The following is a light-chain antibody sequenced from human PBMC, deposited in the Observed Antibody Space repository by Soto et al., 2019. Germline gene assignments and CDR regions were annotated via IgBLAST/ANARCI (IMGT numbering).Light chain of an antibody. V-gene: IGKV3-15*01. Sequence: EVVLTQSPVTLSVSPGERATLSCRASQSVSNNLAWYQQQPGHAPRLLIYGASTGATGIPARFSGSGSGTEFTLTISSLQSEDFAVYYCQQYNNWYTFGQGTKLEIK. CDR2: GAS. CDR3: QQYNNWYT. J-gene: IGKJ2*01. CDR1: QSVSNN.